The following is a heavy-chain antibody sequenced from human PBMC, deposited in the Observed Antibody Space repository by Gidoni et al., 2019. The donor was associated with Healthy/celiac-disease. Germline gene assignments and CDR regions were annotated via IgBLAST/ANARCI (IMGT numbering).Heavy chain of an antibody. V-gene: IGHV3-49*03. Sequence: EVQLVESGGGLVQPGRSLRLSCTASGFTFGDYAMSWFRRAPRKGLEWVGFIRSKAYVGTTEYAASVKGRFTISRDDSKSIAYLQMNSLKTEDTAVYYCTRGVPPPPLGGGGPDYYYYYGMDVWGQGTTVTVSS. J-gene: IGHJ6*02. CDR1: GFTFGDYA. CDR3: TRGVPPPPLGGGGPDYYYYYGMDV. CDR2: IRSKAYVGTT. D-gene: IGHD3-16*01.